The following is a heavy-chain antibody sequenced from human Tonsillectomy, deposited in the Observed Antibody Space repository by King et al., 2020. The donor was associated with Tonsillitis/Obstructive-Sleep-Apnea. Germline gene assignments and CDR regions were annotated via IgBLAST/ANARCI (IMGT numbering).Heavy chain of an antibody. V-gene: IGHV3-48*02. CDR3: AMCPAQQLVRGAYYYYYMDV. J-gene: IGHJ6*03. D-gene: IGHD6-13*01. CDR1: GFALPTYN. Sequence: VQLVESGGGFIQPGGSLRLSCAVSGFALPTYNINWVRQAPGRGLEWISYISSTGRTIFYADSVKGRFTISRDNAKNSVHLQMNSLRDEDTAVYYCAMCPAQQLVRGAYYYYYMDVWGKGTTVTVSS. CDR2: ISSTGRTI.